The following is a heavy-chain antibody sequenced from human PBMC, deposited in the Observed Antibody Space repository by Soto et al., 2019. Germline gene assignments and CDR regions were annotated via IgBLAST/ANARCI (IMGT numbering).Heavy chain of an antibody. J-gene: IGHJ4*02. D-gene: IGHD2-15*01. CDR1: GGSISSSSYC. Sequence: KPSETLSLTCTVSGGSISSSSYCWGWIRQPAGKGLEWIGSIYYSGSTYYNPSLKSRVTISVDTSKNQFSLKLSSVTAADTAVYYCARRFSSIVVVVAAPEDWGQGTLVTVSS. CDR3: ARRFSSIVVVVAAPED. CDR2: IYYSGST. V-gene: IGHV4-39*01.